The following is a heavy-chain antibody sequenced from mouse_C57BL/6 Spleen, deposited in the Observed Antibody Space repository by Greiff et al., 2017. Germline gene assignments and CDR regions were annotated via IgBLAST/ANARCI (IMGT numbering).Heavy chain of an antibody. CDR1: GFSFNTYA. CDR2: IRSKSNNYAT. J-gene: IGHJ4*01. V-gene: IGHV10-1*01. CDR3: VSDCYYAMDY. Sequence: EVMLVESGGGLVQPKGSLKLSCAASGFSFNTYAMNWVRQAPGKGLEWVARIRSKSNNYATYYADSVKDRFTISRDDSESMLYLQMHNLKTEDTSFYYCVSDCYYAMDYWGQGTSVTVSS.